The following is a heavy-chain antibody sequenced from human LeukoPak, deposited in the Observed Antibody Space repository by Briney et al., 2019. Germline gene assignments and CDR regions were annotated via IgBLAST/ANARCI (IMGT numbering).Heavy chain of an antibody. CDR3: GRWGYFDSGNYFVVDY. D-gene: IGHD3-22*01. J-gene: IGHJ4*02. CDR2: IHNNGDS. CDR1: GDSIRSYY. V-gene: IGHV4-59*01. Sequence: SETLSLTCIVSGDSIRSYYWNWIRQAPGKALEWIGHIHNNGDSAYNFSLKSRVTISMDTSKNQFSLKLSSVTAADTAVYYCGRWGYFDSGNYFVVDYWGQGTVVAVSS.